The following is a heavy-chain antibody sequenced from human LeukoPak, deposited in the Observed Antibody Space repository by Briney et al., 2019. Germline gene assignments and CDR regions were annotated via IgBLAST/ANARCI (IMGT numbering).Heavy chain of an antibody. CDR3: ARGVEPLAANTLAY. Sequence: AGGSLRLSRAASGFTVITNDMTGVRQAPGKGLEWVSVLYSDGNTKYADSVQGRFTISRDNSKNTLYLEMNSLSPDDTAVYYCARGVEPLAANTLAYWGQGTLVTVSS. V-gene: IGHV3-53*01. J-gene: IGHJ4*02. CDR1: GFTVITND. CDR2: LYSDGNT. D-gene: IGHD1-14*01.